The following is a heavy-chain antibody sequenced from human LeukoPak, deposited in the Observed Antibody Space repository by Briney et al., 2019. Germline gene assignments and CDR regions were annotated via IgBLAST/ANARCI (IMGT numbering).Heavy chain of an antibody. CDR3: ARAXXVTXTLYYYYYGMDV. J-gene: IGHJ6*02. V-gene: IGHV1-2*02. Sequence: ASVKVSCKASGYTFTGYYIHWVRQAPGQGLEWMGWINPNSGGTNYAQKFQGRVTMTRDTSISTAYMELSRLRSDDTAVYYCARAXXVTXTLYYYYYGMDVWGQGTTVTVSS. CDR1: GYTFTGYY. CDR2: INPNSGGT.